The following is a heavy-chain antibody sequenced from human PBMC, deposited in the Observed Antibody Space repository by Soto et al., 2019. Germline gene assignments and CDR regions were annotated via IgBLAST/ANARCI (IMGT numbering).Heavy chain of an antibody. CDR3: ARANYDFCSGYYTSYYGMDV. CDR2: INPNSGGT. D-gene: IGHD3-3*01. J-gene: IGHJ6*02. Sequence: ASVKVSCKASGYTFTGYYMHWVRQAPGQGLEWMGWINPNSGGTNYAQKLQGRVTMTRDTSISTAYMELSRLRSDDTAVYYCARANYDFCSGYYTSYYGMDVWGQGTTVTVS. CDR1: GYTFTGYY. V-gene: IGHV1-2*02.